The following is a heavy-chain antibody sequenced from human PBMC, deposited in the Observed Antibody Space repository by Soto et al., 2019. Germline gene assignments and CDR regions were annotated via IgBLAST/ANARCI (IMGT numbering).Heavy chain of an antibody. Sequence: ASVKVSCKVSGYTLTELSMHWVRQAPGKGLEWMGGFDPEDGETIYAQRFQGRVTMTEDTSTDTAYMELSSLRSEDTAVYYCATKPDCTNGVCYRGWYYYGMDVWGQGTTVTVSS. CDR1: GYTLTELS. CDR3: ATKPDCTNGVCYRGWYYYGMDV. J-gene: IGHJ6*02. CDR2: FDPEDGET. D-gene: IGHD2-8*01. V-gene: IGHV1-24*01.